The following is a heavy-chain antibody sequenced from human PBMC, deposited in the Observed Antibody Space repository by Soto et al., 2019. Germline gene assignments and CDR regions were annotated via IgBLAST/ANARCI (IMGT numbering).Heavy chain of an antibody. D-gene: IGHD3-16*01. J-gene: IGHJ4*02. V-gene: IGHV1-3*01. CDR1: GYTFTSYA. CDR3: ARGDFLTYDDY. CDR2: SNAGNGNT. Sequence: QVQLVQSGAEVKKPGASVKVSCKASGYTFTSYAMHWVRQAPGQRLEWMGWSNAGNGNTKYSQKFQGRVTITRDTSASTAYMELSSLRSEDTAVYYCARGDFLTYDDYWGQGTLVTVSS.